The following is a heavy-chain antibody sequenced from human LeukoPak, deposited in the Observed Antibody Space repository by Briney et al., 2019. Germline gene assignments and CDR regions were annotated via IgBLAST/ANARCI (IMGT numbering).Heavy chain of an antibody. V-gene: IGHV4-59*08. CDR1: GGSISSSY. CDR2: VYYSGST. D-gene: IGHD2-2*01. CDR3: ASMAYPAAPFDY. J-gene: IGHJ4*02. Sequence: KPSETLSLTCTVSGGSISSSYWTWIRQPPGKGLEWLGYVYYSGSTNYNPSLKSRVTISVDTSKNQFSLKLSSVTAADTAVYYCASMAYPAAPFDYWGQGTLVTVSS.